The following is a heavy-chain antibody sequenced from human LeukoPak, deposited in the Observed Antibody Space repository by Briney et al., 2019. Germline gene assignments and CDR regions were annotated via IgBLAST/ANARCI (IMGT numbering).Heavy chain of an antibody. CDR3: ARPKGKAGYYYYYYMDV. CDR2: ISGSGGST. Sequence: GGSLRLSCAASGFTFSSYAMSWVRQAPGKGLGWVSAISGSGGSTYYADSVKGRLTISRDNSKNTLYLQMNSLRAEDTAVYYCARPKGKAGYYYYYYMDVWGKGTTVTVSS. CDR1: GFTFSSYA. V-gene: IGHV3-23*01. J-gene: IGHJ6*03. D-gene: IGHD3-10*01.